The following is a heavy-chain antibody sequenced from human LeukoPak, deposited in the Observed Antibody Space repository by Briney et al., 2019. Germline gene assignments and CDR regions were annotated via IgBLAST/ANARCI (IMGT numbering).Heavy chain of an antibody. J-gene: IGHJ3*02. CDR1: GGSISSGTYS. CDR2: IYNSGST. D-gene: IGHD2-15*01. CDR3: AREGGNCSGGSCYSGAFDI. V-gene: IGHV4-30-4*07. Sequence: SETLSLTCADSGGSISSGTYSWTWMRQPPGKGLEWIGYIYNSGSTFNNPSLNSRVTISVDTSKNQFSLKLSSVTAADTAMYYCAREGGNCSGGSCYSGAFDIWGQGTLVTVSS.